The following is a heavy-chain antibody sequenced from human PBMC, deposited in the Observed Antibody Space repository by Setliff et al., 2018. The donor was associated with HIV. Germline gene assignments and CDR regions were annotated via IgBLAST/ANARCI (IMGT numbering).Heavy chain of an antibody. CDR3: STVVPLAYCHDGLCPAFDS. J-gene: IGHJ4*02. D-gene: IGHD2-8*01. CDR1: GGCISSYY. CDR2: IYYSGST. V-gene: IGHV4-59*01. Sequence: SETLSLTGTIAGGCISSYYWSWIRQPPGKGREWIGYIYYSGSTNYNPSLRSRITISLDTSKRQFSLKLGSVTAADTAVYFCSTVVPLAYCHDGLCPAFDSWRQGALVTVSS.